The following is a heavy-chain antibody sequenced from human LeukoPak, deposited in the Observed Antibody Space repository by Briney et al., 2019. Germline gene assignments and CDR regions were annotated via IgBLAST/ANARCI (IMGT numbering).Heavy chain of an antibody. CDR1: GGSISSYY. Sequence: SETLSLTCTVSGGSISSYYWSWIRQPPGKGLEWIGYIYYSGSTNYNPSLKSRVTISVDTSKNQFSLKLSSVTAADTAVYYCAGTMVRGAPFDYWGQGTLVTVSS. V-gene: IGHV4-59*01. CDR2: IYYSGST. J-gene: IGHJ4*02. CDR3: AGTMVRGAPFDY. D-gene: IGHD3-10*01.